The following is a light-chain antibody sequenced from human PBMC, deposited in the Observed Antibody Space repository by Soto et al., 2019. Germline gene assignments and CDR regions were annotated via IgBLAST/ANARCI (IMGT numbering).Light chain of an antibody. V-gene: IGKV3-15*01. CDR1: QSVSSN. CDR2: GAS. Sequence: EIVMTQSPATLFVSPGERATLSCRASQSVSSNLAWYQQKPGQAPRLLIYGASTRATGIPARFSGSGSGTEFTLTISSLQSEDFAVYYCQQYNNWPTTFGQGTKV. CDR3: QQYNNWPTT. J-gene: IGKJ1*01.